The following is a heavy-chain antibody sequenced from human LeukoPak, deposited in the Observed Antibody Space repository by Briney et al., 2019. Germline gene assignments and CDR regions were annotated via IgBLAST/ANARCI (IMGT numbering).Heavy chain of an antibody. CDR2: IYYSGST. CDR1: GGSISSSSYY. V-gene: IGHV4-39*07. Sequence: PSETLSLTCTVSGGSISSSSYYWGWIRQPPGKGLEWIGSIYYSGSTNYNPSLKSRVTISVDTSKNQFSLKLSSVTAADTAVYYCARGRYRSSTSCYTGYYYMDVWGKGTTVTVSS. CDR3: ARGRYRSSTSCYTGYYYMDV. D-gene: IGHD2-2*02. J-gene: IGHJ6*03.